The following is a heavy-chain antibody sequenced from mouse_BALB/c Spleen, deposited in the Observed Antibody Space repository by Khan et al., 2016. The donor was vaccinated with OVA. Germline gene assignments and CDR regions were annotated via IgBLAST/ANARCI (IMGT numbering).Heavy chain of an antibody. Sequence: EVQLQESGPGLVKPSQSLSLTCTVTGYSITSDYAWNWIRQFPGNKLEWMGYISYSGNTTYNPSLKSRISITRDTSKNQFFLQWNSVTAEDTATYYCARIYGGDFDYWGQGTTLTVSS. CDR2: ISYSGNT. D-gene: IGHD1-1*01. CDR3: ARIYGGDFDY. J-gene: IGHJ2*01. V-gene: IGHV3-2*02. CDR1: GYSITSDYA.